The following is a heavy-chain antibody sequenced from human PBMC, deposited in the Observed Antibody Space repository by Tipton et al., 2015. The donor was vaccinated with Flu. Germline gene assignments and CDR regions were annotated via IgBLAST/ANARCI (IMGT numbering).Heavy chain of an antibody. CDR2: INHSGST. CDR1: GRSFSTYY. Sequence: TLSLTCVVYGRSFSTYYWSWIRQPPGKGLEWIGEINHSGSTNYNPSLKSRVTISVDTSKNQFSLKLTSVTAADTAVYHCARGRTNHDFWSGYSHNWFDPWGQGSLVTVSS. CDR3: ARGRTNHDFWSGYSHNWFDP. D-gene: IGHD3-3*01. V-gene: IGHV4-34*01. J-gene: IGHJ5*02.